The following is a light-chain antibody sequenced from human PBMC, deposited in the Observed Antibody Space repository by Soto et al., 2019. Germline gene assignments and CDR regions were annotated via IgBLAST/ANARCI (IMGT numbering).Light chain of an antibody. CDR1: SSDVGSYNL. Sequence: QSALTQPASVSGSPGQSITISCTGTSSDVGSYNLVSWYQQHLGKAPKLMIYEVSKRPSGVSNRFSGSKSGNTASLTISGLQAEDEADYYCCSYAGSVVFGGGTKLTVL. CDR2: EVS. CDR3: CSYAGSVV. V-gene: IGLV2-23*02. J-gene: IGLJ2*01.